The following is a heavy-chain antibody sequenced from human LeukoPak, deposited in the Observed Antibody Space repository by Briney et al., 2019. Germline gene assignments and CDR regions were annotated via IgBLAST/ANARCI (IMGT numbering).Heavy chain of an antibody. V-gene: IGHV3-23*01. D-gene: IGHD6-19*01. CDR3: ATRRYSSGFDY. CDR1: GFTFSSYA. J-gene: IGHJ4*02. Sequence: GGSLRLSCAASGFTFSSYAMSWVRQAPGKGLEWVSAISGSGGSTYYADSVKGRFTISRDNSKNTLFLQVNSLRAEDTAVYYCATRRYSSGFDYWGRGTLVTVSS. CDR2: ISGSGGST.